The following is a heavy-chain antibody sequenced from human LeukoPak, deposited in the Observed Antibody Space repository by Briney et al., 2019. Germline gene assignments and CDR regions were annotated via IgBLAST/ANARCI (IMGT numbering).Heavy chain of an antibody. CDR1: GDSVSSSSAA. CDR3: VRAGPDYYDSSGVPLDAFDI. Sequence: SQTLSLTCAISGDSVSSSSAAWNWIRQSPSRGLEWLGRTYYRSKCYNDYALSVKSRMTINPDTSKNQFSLQLKSVTPEDTAVYYCVRAGPDYYDSSGVPLDAFDIWGQGTMVTVSS. J-gene: IGHJ3*02. CDR2: TYYRSKCYN. V-gene: IGHV6-1*01. D-gene: IGHD3-22*01.